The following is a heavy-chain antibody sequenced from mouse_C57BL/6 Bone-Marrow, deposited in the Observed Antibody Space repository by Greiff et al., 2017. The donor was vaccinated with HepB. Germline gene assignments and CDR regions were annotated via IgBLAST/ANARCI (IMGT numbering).Heavy chain of an antibody. CDR3: AREEQLRNYAMDY. J-gene: IGHJ4*01. Sequence: EVQLQQSGPELVKPGASVKISCKASGYTFTDYYMNWVKQSHGKSLEWIGDINPNNGGTSYNQKFKGKATLTVDKSSSTAYMELRSLTSEDSAVYYCAREEQLRNYAMDYWGQGTSVTVSS. V-gene: IGHV1-26*01. CDR2: INPNNGGT. D-gene: IGHD3-2*02. CDR1: GYTFTDYY.